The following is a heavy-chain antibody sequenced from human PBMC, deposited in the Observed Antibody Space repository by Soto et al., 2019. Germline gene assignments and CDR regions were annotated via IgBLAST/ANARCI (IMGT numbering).Heavy chain of an antibody. D-gene: IGHD6-6*01. CDR2: IDHSGST. V-gene: IGHV4-39*07. CDR3: ARGSSSYYDYGMDV. J-gene: IGHJ6*02. Sequence: SETLSLTCTVSGGSISSSSYYWGWIRQPPGKGLEWIGSIDHSGSTYYNPSLKSRVTMSVDTAKDQFSLRLTSVTAAATAVYFCARGSSSYYDYGMDVWGQGTTVTVSS. CDR1: GGSISSSSYY.